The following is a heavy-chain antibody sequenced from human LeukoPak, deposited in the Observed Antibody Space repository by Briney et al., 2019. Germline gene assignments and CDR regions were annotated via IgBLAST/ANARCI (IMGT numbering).Heavy chain of an antibody. Sequence: GGSLRLSCVASGFTFRRPAMSWVRQAPGKGLEWVSAISGSGGSTYYADSVKGRFTISRDNTKNTLYLQMSSLGAEDTAVYYCAKDRRLAWSAAFDIWGRGTMVTVSS. CDR1: GFTFRRPA. J-gene: IGHJ3*02. CDR3: AKDRRLAWSAAFDI. V-gene: IGHV3-23*01. CDR2: ISGSGGST. D-gene: IGHD2-15*01.